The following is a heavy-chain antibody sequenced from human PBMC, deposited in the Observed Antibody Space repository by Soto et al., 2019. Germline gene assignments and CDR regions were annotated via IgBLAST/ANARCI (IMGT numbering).Heavy chain of an antibody. J-gene: IGHJ4*02. V-gene: IGHV1-2*04. CDR2: INPKSGGT. CDR3: ACSVNSAKAFDY. Sequence: ASVKVSCKASGYSFTDYHIHWVRQAPGQGLEWLGRINPKSGGTSTAQKFQGWVTMTTDTSISTVYMELTRLTSEDTAIYYCACSVNSAKAFDYWGQGSLVTVSS. CDR1: GYSFTDYH. D-gene: IGHD5-18*01.